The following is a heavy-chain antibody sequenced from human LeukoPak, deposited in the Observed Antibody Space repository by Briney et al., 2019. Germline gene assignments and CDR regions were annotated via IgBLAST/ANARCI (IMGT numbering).Heavy chain of an antibody. CDR3: ARVGADVVVPAAIALRGMDV. Sequence: GESLKISCKGSGYSFTTYWISRVRQMPGKGLEWVGRIDPSDSYTNYSPSFQGHVTISADKSISTAYLQWSSLKASDTAMYYCARVGADVVVPAAIALRGMDVWGKGTTVTVSS. D-gene: IGHD2-2*01. J-gene: IGHJ6*04. V-gene: IGHV5-10-1*01. CDR1: GYSFTTYW. CDR2: IDPSDSYT.